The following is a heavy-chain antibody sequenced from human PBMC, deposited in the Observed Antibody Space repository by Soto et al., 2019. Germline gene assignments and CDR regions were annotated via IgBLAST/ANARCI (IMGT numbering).Heavy chain of an antibody. V-gene: IGHV3-30-3*01. CDR3: ASPNDAINC. J-gene: IGHJ3*01. Sequence: AGPVILSSAPSGCQFRSYAMYWVRPAPGKGLEWVAVISYDGSNKYYADSVKGRFTISRDNSKNTLYLQMNSLRAEDTAVYYFASPNDAINCSGQRIMVTISS. CDR1: GCQFRSYA. CDR2: ISYDGSNK.